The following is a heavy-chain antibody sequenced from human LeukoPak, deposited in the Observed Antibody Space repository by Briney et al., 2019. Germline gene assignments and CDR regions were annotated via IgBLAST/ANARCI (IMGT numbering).Heavy chain of an antibody. Sequence: GGSLRLSCAASGITVSKYWMHWVRQVPGKGLVWVSRIHSDGSTTDYADSVKGRFAITRGSAKNTLYLEMNSLRVEDTAVYYCTRDANHYGGMDVWGQGTTVTVSS. V-gene: IGHV3-74*01. J-gene: IGHJ6*02. CDR1: GITVSKYW. CDR2: IHSDGSTT. CDR3: TRDANHYGGMDV.